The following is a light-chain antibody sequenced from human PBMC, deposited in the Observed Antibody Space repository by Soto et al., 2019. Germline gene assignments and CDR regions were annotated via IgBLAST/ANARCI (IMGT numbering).Light chain of an antibody. CDR2: AAS. Sequence: EIVLTQSPGTLSLSPGERATLSCRASQSVYSSYLAWYQQKPGQAPRFLIYAASRRATGNPDRFSGSGSGTDFTLTISRLEPEDSAVYYCQQYGRSPRVLFTFGPGTKVDIK. J-gene: IGKJ3*01. CDR3: QQYGRSPRVLFT. CDR1: QSVYSSY. V-gene: IGKV3-20*01.